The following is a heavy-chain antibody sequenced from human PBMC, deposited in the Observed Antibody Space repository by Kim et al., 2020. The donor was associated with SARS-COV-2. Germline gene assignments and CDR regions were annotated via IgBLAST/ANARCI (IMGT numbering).Heavy chain of an antibody. CDR2: IDPSDSYT. CDR3: ARGVVVAAPHDY. J-gene: IGHJ4*02. CDR1: GYSFTSYW. Sequence: GESLKISCKGSGYSFTSYWISWVRQMPGKGLEWMGRIDPSDSYTNYSPSFQGHVTISADKSISTAYLQWSSLKASDTAMYYCARGVVVAAPHDYWGQGTLVTVSS. D-gene: IGHD2-15*01. V-gene: IGHV5-10-1*01.